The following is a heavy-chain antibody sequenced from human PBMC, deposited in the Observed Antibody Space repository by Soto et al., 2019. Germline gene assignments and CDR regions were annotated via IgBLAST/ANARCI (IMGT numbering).Heavy chain of an antibody. CDR2: TYPSGST. D-gene: IGHD5-12*01. V-gene: IGHV4-4*07. CDR1: GGSISGHS. Sequence: PSETLSLTCTVSGGSISGHSWIWIRQPAGKGLEWIGHTYPSGSTSYNPSLRSRVTMSLDTSSNQIFLNLTSVTAADTAVFYCVRGRSYSVYDFWGPGTLVTVSS. J-gene: IGHJ4*02. CDR3: VRGRSYSVYDF.